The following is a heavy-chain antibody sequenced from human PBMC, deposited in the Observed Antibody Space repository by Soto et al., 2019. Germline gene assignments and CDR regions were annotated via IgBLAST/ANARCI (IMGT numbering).Heavy chain of an antibody. D-gene: IGHD3-22*01. J-gene: IGHJ3*02. CDR1: GFTFSSYE. V-gene: IGHV3-48*03. CDR2: ISSSSSTI. CDR3: ARDHSYYYDSSGYWDAFDI. Sequence: EVQLVESGGGLVQTGGSLRLSCAASGFTFSSYEMNWVRQAPGKWLEWVSYISSSSSTIYYADSVKGRFTISRDNAKNSLYLQMNSLRDEDTAVYYCARDHSYYYDSSGYWDAFDIWGQGTMVTVSS.